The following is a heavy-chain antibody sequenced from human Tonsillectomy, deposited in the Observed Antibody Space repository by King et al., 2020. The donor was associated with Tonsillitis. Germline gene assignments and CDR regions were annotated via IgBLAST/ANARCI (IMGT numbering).Heavy chain of an antibody. CDR1: GFSLSTSGMC. CDR3: ARIRGGFGRDGYNYGFFDY. CDR2: IDWDDDK. D-gene: IGHD5-24*01. Sequence: TLKESGPALVKPTQTLTLTCTFSGFSLSTSGMCVSWIRQPPGKALEWLALIDWDDDKYYSTSLKTRLTISKDTSKNQVVLTMTNTDPVDTATYYCARIRGGFGRDGYNYGFFDYWGQGTLVTVSS. V-gene: IGHV2-70*01. J-gene: IGHJ4*02.